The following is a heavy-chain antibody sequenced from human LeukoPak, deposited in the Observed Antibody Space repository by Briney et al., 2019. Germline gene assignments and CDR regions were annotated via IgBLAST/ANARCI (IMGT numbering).Heavy chain of an antibody. J-gene: IGHJ4*02. Sequence: ASGKLSCTASGYTFTNYYNHWMRQAPAQGLEWVGLINPSGGGTSYTRKFQDRVTMTRDTSTSTVYMELSSLTSEDTAVYYCARDRDFTNIFDYWGQGTLVSVSS. V-gene: IGHV1-46*01. CDR3: ARDRDFTNIFDY. CDR2: INPSGGGT. D-gene: IGHD1-1*01. CDR1: GYTFTNYY.